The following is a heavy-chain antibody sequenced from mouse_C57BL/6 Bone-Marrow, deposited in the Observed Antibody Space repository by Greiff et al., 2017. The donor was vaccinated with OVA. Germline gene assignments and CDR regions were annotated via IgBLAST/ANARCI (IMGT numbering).Heavy chain of an antibody. CDR2: IYPRDGST. V-gene: IGHV1-85*01. J-gene: IGHJ2*01. CDR3: ARSGDYYGSRQYLDY. CDR1: GYTFTSYD. D-gene: IGHD1-1*01. Sequence: VQLQQPGPELVKPGASVKLSCKASGYTFTSYDINWVKQRPGQGLEWIGWIYPRDGSTKYNEKFKGKATLTVDTSSSTAYMELHSLTSEDSAVYFCARSGDYYGSRQYLDYWGQGTTLTVSS.